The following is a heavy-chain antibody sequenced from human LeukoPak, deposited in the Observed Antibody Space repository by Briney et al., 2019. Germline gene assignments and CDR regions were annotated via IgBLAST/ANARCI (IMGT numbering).Heavy chain of an antibody. D-gene: IGHD3-10*01. V-gene: IGHV3-11*04. J-gene: IGHJ4*02. CDR1: GFTVSSNY. CDR3: ARDWFGETV. CDR2: IRHDSTDL. Sequence: GGSLRLSCAASGFTVSSNYMSWVRQAPGKGLEWVSFIRHDSTDLYYADSVKGRFTISRDNVKNLLYLQMNSLTAEDTAVYYCARDWFGETVWGRGTLVTVSS.